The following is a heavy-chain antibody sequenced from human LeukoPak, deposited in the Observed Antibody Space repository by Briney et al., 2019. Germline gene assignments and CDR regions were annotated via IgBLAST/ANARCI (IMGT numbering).Heavy chain of an antibody. D-gene: IGHD6-19*01. CDR1: GFTLSSYE. CDR3: TRNSGWYGLS. CDR2: IDYDGGSG. V-gene: IGHV3-23*01. Sequence: GGSLRLSCTVSGFTLSSYEMSWIRQAPGKGLEWVSSIDYDGGSGHYADSVKGRFTISRDNSNNTLFLHLNSLRGEDTAVYYCTRNSGWYGLSWGQGTLVTVS. J-gene: IGHJ1*01.